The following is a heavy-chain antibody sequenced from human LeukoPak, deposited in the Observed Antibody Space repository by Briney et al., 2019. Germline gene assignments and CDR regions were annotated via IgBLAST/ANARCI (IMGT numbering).Heavy chain of an antibody. D-gene: IGHD3-3*01. CDR3: AAPAPPWGVLEWLLSPQPFQH. CDR2: INHSGST. Sequence: SETLSLTCAIYGGSFSGYYWSWIRQPPGKGLEWIGEINHSGSTNYNPSLKSRVTISVDTSKNQFSLKLSSVTAADTAVYYCAAPAPPWGVLEWLLSPQPFQHWGQGTLVTVSS. J-gene: IGHJ1*01. V-gene: IGHV4-34*01. CDR1: GGSFSGYY.